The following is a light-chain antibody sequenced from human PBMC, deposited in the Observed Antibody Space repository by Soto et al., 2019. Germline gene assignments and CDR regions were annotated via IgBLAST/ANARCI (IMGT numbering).Light chain of an antibody. Sequence: QSVLTQPPSVSAAPGQRVTISCSGSSSNIGNDYVSWYQQLPGTAPKLLIYDNNERPSGIPDRFSGSKSGTSATLGITGLPTGDVAVYYFCTWDSNLSAVVFGGGTKLTVL. CDR3: CTWDSNLSAVV. J-gene: IGLJ2*01. CDR1: SSNIGNDY. CDR2: DNN. V-gene: IGLV1-51*01.